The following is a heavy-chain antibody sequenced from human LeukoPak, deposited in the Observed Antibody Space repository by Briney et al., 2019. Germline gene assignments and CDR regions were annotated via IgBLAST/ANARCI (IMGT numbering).Heavy chain of an antibody. D-gene: IGHD6-19*01. Sequence: PGGSLRLSCAASGFTFSSDAMSWVRQAPGKGLEWVSGISGSGTKTYYADSVKGRFTISRDNSKNTLYVQMNSLRANDTAVYYCAKEVTSSDWPLAYWGQGALVTVSS. CDR3: AKEVTSSDWPLAY. J-gene: IGHJ4*02. CDR1: GFTFSSDA. V-gene: IGHV3-23*01. CDR2: ISGSGTKT.